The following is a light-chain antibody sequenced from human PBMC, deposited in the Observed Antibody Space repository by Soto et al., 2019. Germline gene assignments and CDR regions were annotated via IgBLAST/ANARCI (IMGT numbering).Light chain of an antibody. CDR3: QSYDSSLSGFV. J-gene: IGLJ1*01. V-gene: IGLV1-40*01. CDR2: RNS. CDR1: SSNIGADYG. Sequence: QSVLTQPPSVSGAPGQRVTISCTGSSSNIGADYGVHWYRQLPGTAPKLLIFRNSHRPSGVPDRFSGSKSDTSASLAITGLQAEDEADYYCQSYDSSLSGFVLGTGTKLTVL.